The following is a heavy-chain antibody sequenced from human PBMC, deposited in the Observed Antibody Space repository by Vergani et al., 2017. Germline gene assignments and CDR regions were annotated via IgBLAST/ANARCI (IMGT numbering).Heavy chain of an antibody. J-gene: IGHJ4*01. CDR3: TTQPQEGGSGPPSVPT. D-gene: IGHD2-15*01. Sequence: QVQLQESGPGLVEPSETLSLTCAVSGYSIRNGYYWGWFRQPPGKGLEWIGSIYHSGSTHYNPSLKSRVTISVDTTKNDFSLKVTSVTAADTAVYYCTTQPQEGGSGPPSVPTWGQGISVIVSS. CDR1: GYSIRNGYY. V-gene: IGHV4-38-2*01. CDR2: IYHSGST.